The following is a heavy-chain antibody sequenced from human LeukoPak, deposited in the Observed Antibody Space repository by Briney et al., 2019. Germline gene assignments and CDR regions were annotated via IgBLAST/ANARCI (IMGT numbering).Heavy chain of an antibody. V-gene: IGHV1-58*02. CDR2: IVVGSGNT. J-gene: IGHJ5*02. CDR1: GFTFTSSA. CDR3: AAVVIGGDYYGSGKRRFDP. Sequence: TSVKVSCKASGFTFTSSAMQWVRQARGQRLEWIGWIVVGSGNTNYAQKFQETVTITRDMSTSTAYMELSSLRSEDTAEYYCAAVVIGGDYYGSGKRRFDPWGQGTLVTVSS. D-gene: IGHD3-10*01.